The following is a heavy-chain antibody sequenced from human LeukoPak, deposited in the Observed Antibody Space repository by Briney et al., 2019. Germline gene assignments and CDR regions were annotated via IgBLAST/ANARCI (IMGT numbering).Heavy chain of an antibody. V-gene: IGHV1-2*02. CDR1: GYTFNDYY. J-gene: IGHJ5*02. CDR3: ASVLLWFGEPWFDP. D-gene: IGHD3-10*01. CDR2: IDPYSGGT. Sequence: ASVKVSCKASGYTFNDYYMHWVRQAPGQGLEWMGWIDPYSGGTNYAQKFQGRVTMTTDTSTSTAYMELRSLRSDDTAVYYCASVLLWFGEPWFDPWGQGTLVTVSS.